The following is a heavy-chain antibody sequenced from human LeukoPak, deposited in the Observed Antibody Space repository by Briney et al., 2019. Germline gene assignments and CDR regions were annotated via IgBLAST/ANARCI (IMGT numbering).Heavy chain of an antibody. V-gene: IGHV4-39*07. CDR1: GGSISSSSYY. D-gene: IGHD6-13*01. CDR3: AREGEHIAAAGTLESAR. J-gene: IGHJ4*02. Sequence: SETLSLTCTVSGGSISSSSYYWGWIRQPPGKGLEWIGSIYYSGSTYYNPSLKSRVTISVDTSKNQFSLKLSSVTAADTAVYYCAREGEHIAAAGTLESARWGQGTLVTVSS. CDR2: IYYSGST.